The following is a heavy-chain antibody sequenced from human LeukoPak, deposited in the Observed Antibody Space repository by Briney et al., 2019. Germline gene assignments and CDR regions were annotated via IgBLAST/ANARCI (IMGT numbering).Heavy chain of an antibody. CDR2: ISYSGGS. J-gene: IGHJ4*02. Sequence: PSETLSLTCTVSGGSISSYYWSWIRQPPGKGLEWIGYISYSGGSNYNPSLTSRLTISVDTSKNQFSLKLTSVTAADTAVYYCARHRPSPALFGEDAFFDFWGQGTLVTVSS. D-gene: IGHD4-17*01. V-gene: IGHV4-59*08. CDR3: ARHRPSPALFGEDAFFDF. CDR1: GGSISSYY.